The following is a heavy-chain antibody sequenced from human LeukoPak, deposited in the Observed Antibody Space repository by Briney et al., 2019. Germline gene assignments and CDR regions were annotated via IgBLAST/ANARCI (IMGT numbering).Heavy chain of an antibody. D-gene: IGHD4-23*01. V-gene: IGHV3-74*01. J-gene: IGHJ5*02. CDR1: GFTFSSYW. Sequence: PGGSLRLSCAASGFTFSSYWMHWVRQAPGKGLVWVSRINSDGSSTSYADSVKGRFTISRDNAKNTLYLQMNSLRAEDTAVYYCARDPTTVVTQESNWFDPWGQGTLVTVSS. CDR3: ARDPTTVVTQESNWFDP. CDR2: INSDGSST.